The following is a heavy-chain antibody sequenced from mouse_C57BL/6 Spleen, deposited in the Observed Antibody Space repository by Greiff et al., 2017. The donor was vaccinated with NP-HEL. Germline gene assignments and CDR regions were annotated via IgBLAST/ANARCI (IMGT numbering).Heavy chain of an antibody. CDR2: IYPGDGDT. J-gene: IGHJ1*03. CDR1: GYAFSSYW. CDR3: ARENTTPRYWYFDV. V-gene: IGHV1-80*01. Sequence: VQLQQSGAELVKPGASVKISCKASGYAFSSYWMNWVKQRPGKGLEWIGQIYPGDGDTNYNGKFKGKATLTADKSSSTAYMQLSSLTSEDSAVYFCARENTTPRYWYFDVWGTGTTVTVSS. D-gene: IGHD1-1*01.